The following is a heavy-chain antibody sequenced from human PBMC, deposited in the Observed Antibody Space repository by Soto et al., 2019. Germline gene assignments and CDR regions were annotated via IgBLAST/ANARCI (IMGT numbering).Heavy chain of an antibody. J-gene: IGHJ5*02. V-gene: IGHV3-23*01. D-gene: IGHD3-22*01. CDR3: AKLGSGYYYGDNWFDP. CDR1: GFTFSSYA. CDR2: ISGSGGST. Sequence: GGSLRLSCAASGFTFSSYAMSWVRQAPGKGLEWVSAISGSGGSTYYADSVKGLFTISRDNSKNTLYLQMNSLRAEDTAVYYCAKLGSGYYYGDNWFDPWGQGTLVTVSS.